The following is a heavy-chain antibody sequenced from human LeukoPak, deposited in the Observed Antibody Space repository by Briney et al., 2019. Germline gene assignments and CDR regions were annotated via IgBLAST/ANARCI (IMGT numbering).Heavy chain of an antibody. CDR3: ARGLGPDY. D-gene: IGHD7-27*01. CDR2: INHSGST. J-gene: IGHJ4*02. CDR1: GGSFSGYY. Sequence: KPSETLSLTCAVYGGSFSGYYWSWIRQPPGKGLEWIGEINHSGSTNYNPSLKSRVTISVETSKNQFSLKLSSVTAADTAVYYCARGLGPDYWGQGTLVTVSS. V-gene: IGHV4-34*01.